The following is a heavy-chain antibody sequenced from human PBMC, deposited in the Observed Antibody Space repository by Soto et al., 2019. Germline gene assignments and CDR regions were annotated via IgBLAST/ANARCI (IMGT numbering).Heavy chain of an antibody. CDR1: GGTFSSYA. J-gene: IGHJ4*02. CDR2: IIPIFGTA. CDR3: AKIGVRDSSGYIFAY. D-gene: IGHD3-22*01. Sequence: ASVKVSCKASGGTFSSYAISWVRQAPGQGLEWMGGIIPIFGTANYAQKFQGRVTITADESTSTAYMELSSLRSEDTAVYYCAKIGVRDSSGYIFAYWGQGTLVTVSS. V-gene: IGHV1-69*13.